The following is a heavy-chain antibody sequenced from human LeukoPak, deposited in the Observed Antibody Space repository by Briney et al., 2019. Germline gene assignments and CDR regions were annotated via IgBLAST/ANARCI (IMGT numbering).Heavy chain of an antibody. J-gene: IGHJ4*02. CDR1: GFTFDDYA. CDR2: INQDGSEK. V-gene: IGHV3-7*01. D-gene: IGHD3-3*01. CDR3: ARDGGRNNDY. Sequence: GGSLRLSCAASGFTFDDYAMHWVRQPPGKGLEWVANINQDGSEKFYVGSVKGRFTISKDNAKNSLYLQMNSLRAEDTAVYYCARDGGRNNDYWGQGILVTVSS.